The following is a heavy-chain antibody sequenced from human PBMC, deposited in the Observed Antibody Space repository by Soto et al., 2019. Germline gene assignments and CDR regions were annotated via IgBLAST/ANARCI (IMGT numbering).Heavy chain of an antibody. D-gene: IGHD5-12*01. CDR3: ARVSYSGYDYFDY. Sequence: ASVKVSCKASGYTFTGYYMHWVRQAPGQGLEWMGWINPNSGGTNYAQKFQGWVTMTRDTSISTAYMELSRLRSDDTAVYYCARVSYSGYDYFDYWGQGTLVTVSS. V-gene: IGHV1-2*04. CDR1: GYTFTGYY. CDR2: INPNSGGT. J-gene: IGHJ4*02.